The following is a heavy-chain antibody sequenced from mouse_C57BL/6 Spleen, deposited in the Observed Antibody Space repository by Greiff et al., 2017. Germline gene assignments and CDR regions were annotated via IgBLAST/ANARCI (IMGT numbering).Heavy chain of an antibody. D-gene: IGHD1-1*01. V-gene: IGHV2-3*01. CDR3: AKQLGYYGSRYRVYAMDY. CDR2: IWGDGGT. CDR1: GFSLTSYG. Sequence: VMLVESGPGLVAPSQCLSITCPVSGFSLTSYGVSWVRQPPGKGLVWLGGIWGDGGTNYHSALICRLSNSKDNSKSQVFLKLNSLQTDDTATYYCAKQLGYYGSRYRVYAMDYWGQGTSVTVSS. J-gene: IGHJ4*01.